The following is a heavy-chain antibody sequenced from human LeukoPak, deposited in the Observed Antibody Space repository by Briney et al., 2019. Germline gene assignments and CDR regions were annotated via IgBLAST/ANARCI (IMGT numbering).Heavy chain of an antibody. CDR2: IYTSGST. CDR1: GGSISSYY. J-gene: IGHJ6*03. CDR3: ARDAVTVTVIDYYYYMDV. V-gene: IGHV4-4*07. D-gene: IGHD4-11*01. Sequence: SETLSLTCTVSGGSISSYYWSWIRQPAGKGLEWIGRIYTSGSTNYNPSLKSRVTMSVDTSKNQFSLKLSSVTAADTAVYYCARDAVTVTVIDYYYYMDVWGQGTTVTVSS.